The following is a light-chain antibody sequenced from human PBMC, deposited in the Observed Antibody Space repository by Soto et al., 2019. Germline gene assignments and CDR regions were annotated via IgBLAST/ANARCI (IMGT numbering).Light chain of an antibody. CDR3: SSFTGTTTLDV. V-gene: IGLV2-14*03. CDR2: GVS. Sequence: QSVLTQPASVSGSPGQSITIFCTGTSXDVGAYKYVSWYQQHPGKAPKLIIYGVSNRPSGVSNRFSGSKSGNTAFLTISGLQPEDEADYYCSSFTGTTTLDVFGTGTKVTVL. CDR1: SXDVGAYKY. J-gene: IGLJ1*01.